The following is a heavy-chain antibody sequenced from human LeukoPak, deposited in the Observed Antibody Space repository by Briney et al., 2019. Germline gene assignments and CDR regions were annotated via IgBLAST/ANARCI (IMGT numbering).Heavy chain of an antibody. V-gene: IGHV4-4*07. CDR2: IYTTGTT. J-gene: IGHJ4*02. D-gene: IGHD6-6*01. Sequence: PSETLSLTCTVSGGSIGSNYWSWIRQPAGKGLEWIGRIYTTGTTIYNPSLKSRVTMSVDTSKNQFSLKLSSVTAADTAVYYCARDALYTSSPYFDYRGQGTLVTVSS. CDR1: GGSIGSNY. CDR3: ARDALYTSSPYFDY.